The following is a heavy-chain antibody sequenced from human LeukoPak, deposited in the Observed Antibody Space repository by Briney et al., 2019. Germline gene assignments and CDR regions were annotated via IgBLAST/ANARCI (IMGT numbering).Heavy chain of an antibody. J-gene: IGHJ6*02. CDR1: GGSISSGDYY. V-gene: IGHV4-30-4*01. CDR3: ARAGSPVYYYGMDV. D-gene: IGHD7-27*01. Sequence: PSETLSLTCTVSGGSISSGDYYWSWIRQPPGKGLEWIGYIYYSGSTYYNPSLKSRVTISVDTSKNQFSLKLGSVTAADTAVYYCARAGSPVYYYGMDVWGQGTTVTVSS. CDR2: IYYSGST.